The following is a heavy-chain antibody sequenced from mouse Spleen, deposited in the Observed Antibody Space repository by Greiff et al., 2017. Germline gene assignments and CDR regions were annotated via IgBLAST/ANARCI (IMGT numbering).Heavy chain of an antibody. CDR3: ARSLTTVVATPFAY. V-gene: IGHV1-54*01. J-gene: IGHJ3*01. Sequence: VQLQQSGAELVRPGTSVKVSCKASGYAFTNYLIEWVKQRPGQGLEWIGVINPGSGGTNYNEKFKGKATLTADKSSSTAYMQLSSLTSDDSAVYFCARSLTTVVATPFAYWGQGTLVTVSA. CDR2: INPGSGGT. D-gene: IGHD1-1*01. CDR1: GYAFTNYL.